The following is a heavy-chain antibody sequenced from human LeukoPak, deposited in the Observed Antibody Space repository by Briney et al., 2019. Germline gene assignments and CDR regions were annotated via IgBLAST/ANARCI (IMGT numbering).Heavy chain of an antibody. V-gene: IGHV1-18*01. J-gene: IGHJ4*02. CDR2: ISTYNANT. Sequence: GASVKVSCKASGYSFTRYGISWVRQAPGQGLEWMGWISTYNANTNYALKLQGRVTLTTDTSTSTAYMELKSLRSDDTAVYYCAREECSIGVCYPSGYWGQGTLATVSS. CDR3: AREECSIGVCYPSGY. CDR1: GYSFTRYG. D-gene: IGHD2-8*01.